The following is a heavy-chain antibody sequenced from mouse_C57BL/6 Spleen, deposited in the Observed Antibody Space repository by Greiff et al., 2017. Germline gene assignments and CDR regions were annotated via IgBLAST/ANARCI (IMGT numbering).Heavy chain of an antibody. V-gene: IGHV10-1*01. CDR2: IRRKSNNYAT. CDR1: GFSFNTYA. CDR3: VRPGAYYAWFAC. Sequence: EVMLVESGGGLVQPKGSLKLSCAASGFSFNTYAMNWVRQDPGKGLEWVASIRRKSNNYATYYADSVKDRFTISRDDSESKLYLQMNSLKTEGTAMDYGVRPGAYYAWFACWGQGTLVTVSA. D-gene: IGHD1-1*01. J-gene: IGHJ3*01.